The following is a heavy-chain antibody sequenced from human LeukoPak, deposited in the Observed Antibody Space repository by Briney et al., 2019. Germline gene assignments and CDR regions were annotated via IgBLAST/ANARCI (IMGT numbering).Heavy chain of an antibody. D-gene: IGHD2-15*01. CDR1: GYTFTSYG. Sequence: ASVKVSCKASGYTFTSYGISWVRQAPGQGLEWMGWISAYNGNTNYAQKLQGRVTMTTDTSTSTAYMELRSLRSDDTAVYYCARVPDIVVEVAAPLYYFDYWGQGTLVTVSS. V-gene: IGHV1-18*04. J-gene: IGHJ4*02. CDR3: ARVPDIVVEVAAPLYYFDY. CDR2: ISAYNGNT.